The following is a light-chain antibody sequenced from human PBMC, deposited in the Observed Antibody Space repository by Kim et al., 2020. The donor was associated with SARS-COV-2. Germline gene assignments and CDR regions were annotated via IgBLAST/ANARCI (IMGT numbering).Light chain of an antibody. J-gene: IGLJ2*01. CDR3: QAWDSSTVV. V-gene: IGLV3-1*01. Sequence: SYELIQPPSVSVSPGQTASITCSGDKLGDKYVCWYQQKPGQSPVLVIYQDNKRPSGIPGRFSGSNSGNTATLTISGTQTMDEADYYCQAWDSSTVVFGGGTQLTVL. CDR2: QDN. CDR1: KLGDKY.